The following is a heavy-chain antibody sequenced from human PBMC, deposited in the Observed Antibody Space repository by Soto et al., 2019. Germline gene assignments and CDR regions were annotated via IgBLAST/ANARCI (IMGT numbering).Heavy chain of an antibody. J-gene: IGHJ3*02. Sequence: SETLSLTCTVSGGSISSGGYYWSWIRQHPGKGLEWIGYITYSGSTYYNPSLKSRVTISVDTSKNQFSLKLNSVTAADTAVYYCAREYGWGSHRFYAFDIWGQGTMVTVSS. CDR1: GGSISSGGYY. CDR3: AREYGWGSHRFYAFDI. V-gene: IGHV4-31*03. D-gene: IGHD3-16*02. CDR2: ITYSGST.